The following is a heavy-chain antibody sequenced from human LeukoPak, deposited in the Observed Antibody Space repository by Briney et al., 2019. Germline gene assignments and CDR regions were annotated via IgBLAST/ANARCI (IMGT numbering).Heavy chain of an antibody. CDR2: MNPKSGNT. CDR1: GYTFTSYD. CDR3: ARGRGAYCGGDCSYFDY. Sequence: ASVKVSCKASGYTFTSYDINWVRQATGQGPEWMGWMNPKSGNTGYAQKFQGRVTMTRNTSISTAYMELSSLRSEDTAVYYCARGRGAYCGGDCSYFDYWGQGTLVTVSS. J-gene: IGHJ4*02. V-gene: IGHV1-8*01. D-gene: IGHD2-21*02.